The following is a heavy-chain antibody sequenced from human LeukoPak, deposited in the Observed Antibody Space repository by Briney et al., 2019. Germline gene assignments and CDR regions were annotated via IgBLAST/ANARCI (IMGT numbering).Heavy chain of an antibody. CDR3: ARDTPYSSGWYWYDY. J-gene: IGHJ4*02. D-gene: IGHD6-19*01. V-gene: IGHV3-30*04. CDR1: GFTFSSYA. Sequence: GGSLRLSCAASGFTFSSYAMHWVRQAPGKGLEWAAVISYDGSNKYYADSVKGRFTISRDNSKNTLYLQMNSLRAEDTAVYYCARDTPYSSGWYWYDYWGQGTLVTVSS. CDR2: ISYDGSNK.